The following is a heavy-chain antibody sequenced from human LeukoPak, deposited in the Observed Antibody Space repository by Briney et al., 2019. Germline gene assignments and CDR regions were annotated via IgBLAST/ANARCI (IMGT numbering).Heavy chain of an antibody. CDR3: EADDSSHDY. Sequence: GGSLRLSCAASGFTFSTYWMTWVRQTPGKGLEWVANINHDGSEKYYVASVKGRFTVSRDNAENSLYLHMNSLRAEDTAVYYCEADDSSHDYWGQGTLVTVSS. D-gene: IGHD3-22*01. CDR1: GFTFSTYW. CDR2: INHDGSEK. V-gene: IGHV3-7*01. J-gene: IGHJ4*02.